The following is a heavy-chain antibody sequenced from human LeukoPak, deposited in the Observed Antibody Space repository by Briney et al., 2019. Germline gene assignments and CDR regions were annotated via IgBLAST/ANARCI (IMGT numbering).Heavy chain of an antibody. CDR2: IYYSGST. CDR1: GGSISSGGYY. D-gene: IGHD4-23*01. Sequence: SETLSLTFTVSGGSISSGGYYWSWIRQHPGKGLEWIGYIYYSGSTYYNPSLKSRVTISVDTSKNQFSLKLSSVTAADTAVYYCARGTYGGNSITSFDYWGQGTLVTVSS. V-gene: IGHV4-31*03. J-gene: IGHJ4*02. CDR3: ARGTYGGNSITSFDY.